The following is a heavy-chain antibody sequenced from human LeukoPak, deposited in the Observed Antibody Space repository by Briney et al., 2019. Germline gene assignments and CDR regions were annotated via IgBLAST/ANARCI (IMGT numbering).Heavy chain of an antibody. V-gene: IGHV1-8*02. CDR2: MNPNSGNT. D-gene: IGHD6-13*01. J-gene: IGHJ6*03. CDR1: GYTFTSYG. CDR3: ARESELDGYSSSWYSPLIFETNYYYYMDV. Sequence: ASVKVSCKASGYTFTSYGISWVRQAPGQGLEWMGWMNPNSGNTGYARKFQGRVTMTRNTSISTAYMELSSLRSEDTAVYYCARESELDGYSSSWYSPLIFETNYYYYMDVWGKGTTVTISS.